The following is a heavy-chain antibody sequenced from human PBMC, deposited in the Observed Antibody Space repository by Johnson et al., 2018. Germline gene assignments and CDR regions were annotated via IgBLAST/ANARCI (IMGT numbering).Heavy chain of an antibody. CDR3: AREAEEYYGDYPYYYYYGMDV. CDR1: GGSISSSNW. Sequence: QEQLRESGPGLVKPSGTLSLTCAVSGGSISSSNWWSWVRQPPGKGLEWLGEIYHSGSTNYNPSLKSRVIIAVDKSKNQLSLKLSSVTAADTAVYYCAREAEEYYGDYPYYYYYGMDVWGQGTTVTVSS. V-gene: IGHV4-4*02. CDR2: IYHSGST. D-gene: IGHD4-17*01. J-gene: IGHJ6*02.